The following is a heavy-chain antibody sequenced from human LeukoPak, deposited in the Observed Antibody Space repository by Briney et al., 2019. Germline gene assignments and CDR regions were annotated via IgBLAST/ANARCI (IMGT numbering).Heavy chain of an antibody. CDR1: GFTFSSYW. V-gene: IGHV3-74*01. J-gene: IGHJ3*02. Sequence: PGGSLRLSCAASGFTFSSYWMHWLRQAPGKGLVWVSRINSDGSSTSYADSVKGRFTISRDNAKNTLYLQINSLRAEDTAVYYCARAHDYYDILTGYPYAFDIWGQGTMVTVSS. D-gene: IGHD3-9*01. CDR3: ARAHDYYDILTGYPYAFDI. CDR2: INSDGSST.